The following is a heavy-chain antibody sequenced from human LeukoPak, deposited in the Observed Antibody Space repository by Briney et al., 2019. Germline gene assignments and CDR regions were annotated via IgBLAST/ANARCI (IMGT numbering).Heavy chain of an antibody. CDR3: AKGYSGSYDAFDI. V-gene: IGHV3-9*01. CDR1: GFTFDDYA. CDR2: ISWNSGSI. D-gene: IGHD1-26*01. J-gene: IGHJ3*02. Sequence: PGRSLRLSCAASGFTFDDYAMHWVRQAPGKGLEWVSGISWNSGSIGYADSVKGRFTISRDNAENSLYLQMNSLRAEDTALYYCAKGYSGSYDAFDIWGQGTMVTVSS.